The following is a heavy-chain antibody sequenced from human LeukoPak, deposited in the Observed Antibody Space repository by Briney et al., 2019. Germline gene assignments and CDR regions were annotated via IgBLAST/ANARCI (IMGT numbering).Heavy chain of an antibody. CDR3: ARVGLAAAAFDY. Sequence: ASGKVSCKASGYTFTIYAIRWVRQAPGQGLEWMGWISAYNGNTNSAQKLQGRVTMTTDPSTSTAYMELRSLRSDDTAVYYCARVGLAAAAFDYWGQGTLVTVSS. CDR1: GYTFTIYA. V-gene: IGHV1-18*01. J-gene: IGHJ4*02. D-gene: IGHD6-13*01. CDR2: ISAYNGNT.